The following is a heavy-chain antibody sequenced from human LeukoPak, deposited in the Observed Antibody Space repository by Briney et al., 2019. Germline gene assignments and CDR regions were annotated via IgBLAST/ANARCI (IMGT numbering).Heavy chain of an antibody. J-gene: IGHJ6*02. D-gene: IGHD5-12*01. CDR1: GFSFNTYS. CDR3: ARARGYDSGVFGMDA. CDR2: ISSSSRYI. Sequence: GGSLTLSCVASGFSFNTYSMTWVRQAPGKGLEWVSSISSSSRYIFYPESLKGRLTISRDNAKKSLYLQISSLTDGDTAIYYCARARGYDSGVFGMDAWGQGTAVTVSS. V-gene: IGHV3-21*01.